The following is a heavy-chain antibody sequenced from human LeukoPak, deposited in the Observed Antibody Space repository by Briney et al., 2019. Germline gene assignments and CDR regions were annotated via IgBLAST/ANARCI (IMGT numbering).Heavy chain of an antibody. CDR1: GGSISSGGYS. Sequence: SQTLSLTCAVSGGSISSGGYSWSWIRQPPGKGLEWIGYIYHSGSTYYNPSLKSRVTISVDRSKNQFSLKLSSVTAADTAVYYCARDTGTTGYYGKDVWGQGTTVTVSS. V-gene: IGHV4-30-2*01. CDR2: IYHSGST. D-gene: IGHD1-1*01. CDR3: ARDTGTTGYYGKDV. J-gene: IGHJ6*02.